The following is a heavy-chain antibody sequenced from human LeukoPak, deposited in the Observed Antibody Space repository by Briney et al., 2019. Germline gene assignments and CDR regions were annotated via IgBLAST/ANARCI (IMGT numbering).Heavy chain of an antibody. CDR3: AKDKGREGDY. CDR2: IYGADST. J-gene: IGHJ4*02. CDR1: GFTVSSNY. V-gene: IGHV3-66*01. Sequence: PGGSLRLSCAASGFTVSSNYMSWVRQAPGKGLEWVSIIYGADSTYYADSVKGRFTISRDNSKNTLHLQMSSLRPEDTAVYYCAKDKGREGDYWGQGIQVIVSS.